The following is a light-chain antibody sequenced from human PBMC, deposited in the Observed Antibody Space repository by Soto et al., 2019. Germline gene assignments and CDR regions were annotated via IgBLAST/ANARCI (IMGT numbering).Light chain of an antibody. Sequence: EIVLTQSPATLSLSPCERATLSFRASQSVSTYLARYQQKPGQAPRLFIYDASNRATGIPARFSGSGSGTDFTLTISSLEPEDFAVYYCQQRSEWPITFGQGTRLEIK. CDR2: DAS. CDR1: QSVSTY. V-gene: IGKV3-11*01. CDR3: QQRSEWPIT. J-gene: IGKJ5*01.